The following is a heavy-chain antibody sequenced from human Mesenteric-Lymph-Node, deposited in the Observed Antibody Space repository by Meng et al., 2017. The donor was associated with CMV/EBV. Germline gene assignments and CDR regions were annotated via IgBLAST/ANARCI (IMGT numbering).Heavy chain of an antibody. V-gene: IGHV3-48*03. D-gene: IGHD5-18*01. CDR1: GFTFSNAW. J-gene: IGHJ4*02. CDR2: ISGGGSTT. CDR3: ATFNGYSFFFDY. Sequence: GESLKISCAASGFTFSNAWMSWVRQSPGKGLEWVSYISGGGSTTHYADSVKGRYTISRDNAKNSLFLQMNSLRAEDTAVYYCATFNGYSFFFDYWGQGALVTVSS.